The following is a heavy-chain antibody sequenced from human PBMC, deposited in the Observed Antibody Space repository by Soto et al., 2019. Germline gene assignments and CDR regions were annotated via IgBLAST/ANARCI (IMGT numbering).Heavy chain of an antibody. CDR3: ATRPLLPGAP. CDR2: LYSGGST. J-gene: IGHJ3*01. V-gene: IGHV3-53*01. Sequence: EVQLVESGGGLIQPGGSLRLSCAASGFTFSSNDMNWVRQAPGKGLEWVSLLYSGGSTYYADSVKGRFTISRDNSKNTFYLQMSSRWAEDTAVYYCATRPLLPGAPWCQGTMVSVSS. CDR1: GFTFSSND. D-gene: IGHD3-22*01.